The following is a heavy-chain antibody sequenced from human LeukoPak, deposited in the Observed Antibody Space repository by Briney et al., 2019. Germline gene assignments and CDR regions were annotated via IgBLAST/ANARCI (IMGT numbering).Heavy chain of an antibody. V-gene: IGHV4-34*01. CDR3: ARDSPLLRYFDWLVGGHYYYMDV. D-gene: IGHD3-9*01. J-gene: IGHJ6*03. CDR2: INHSGST. CDR1: GGSFSGYY. Sequence: SETLSLTCAVYGGSFSGYYWSWIRQPPGKGLEWIGEINHSGSTNYNPSLKSRVTISVDTSKNQFSLKLSSVTAADTAVYYCARDSPLLRYFDWLVGGHYYYMDVWGKGTTVTISS.